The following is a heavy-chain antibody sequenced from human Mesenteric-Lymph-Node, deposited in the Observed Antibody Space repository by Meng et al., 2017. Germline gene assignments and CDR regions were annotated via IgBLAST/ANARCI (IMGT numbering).Heavy chain of an antibody. Sequence: SETLSLTCTVSSYSISSGYYWGWIRQPPGKGLEWIGSIYHSGSTYYNPSLKSRVTISVDTSKNQFSLKLSSVTAADTAVYYCARSLGYCSGGSCYYKEKYFQHWGQGTLVTVSS. CDR2: IYHSGST. CDR1: SYSISSGYY. J-gene: IGHJ1*01. D-gene: IGHD2-15*01. CDR3: ARSLGYCSGGSCYYKEKYFQH. V-gene: IGHV4-38-2*02.